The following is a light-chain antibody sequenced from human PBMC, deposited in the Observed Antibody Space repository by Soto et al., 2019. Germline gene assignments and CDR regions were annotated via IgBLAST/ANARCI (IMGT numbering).Light chain of an antibody. Sequence: AIPLTQSPSSLSASVGDRVTITCRASQGVSSALAWYQQKPGKAPKLLIYDASSLESGVPSRFSGSGSGTDFTLTIGSLQPEDFATYYCQQFNNYPRTFGQGTKVEIK. CDR2: DAS. J-gene: IGKJ1*01. CDR1: QGVSSA. CDR3: QQFNNYPRT. V-gene: IGKV1D-13*01.